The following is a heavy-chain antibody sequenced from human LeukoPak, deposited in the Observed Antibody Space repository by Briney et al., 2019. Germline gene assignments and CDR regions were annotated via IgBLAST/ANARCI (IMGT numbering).Heavy chain of an antibody. D-gene: IGHD3-10*01. V-gene: IGHV4-30-2*01. CDR3: ASHHYGPFDY. CDR2: IYHSGST. J-gene: IGHJ4*02. Sequence: PSETLSLTCAVSGGSISSGGYSWSWIRQPPGKGLEWIGYIYHSGSTYYNPSLKSRVTISVDTSKNQFSLKLSSVTAADTAMYYCASHHYGPFDYWGQGTLITVSS. CDR1: GGSISSGGYS.